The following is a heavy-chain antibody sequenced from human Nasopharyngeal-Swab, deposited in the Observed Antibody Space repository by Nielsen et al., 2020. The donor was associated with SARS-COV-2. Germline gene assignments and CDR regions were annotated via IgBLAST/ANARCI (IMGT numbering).Heavy chain of an antibody. CDR1: GFTFSSYT. D-gene: IGHD3-16*01. Sequence: GESLQISCAASGFTFSSYTIHWVRQAPGKGLEWVAVISYDASDKYYADSVKGRFTLSRDNSKNTVYLQMNSLRAEDTAVYYCARDRPHWGCDYWGQGTLVTVSS. V-gene: IGHV3-30*04. J-gene: IGHJ4*02. CDR3: ARDRPHWGCDY. CDR2: ISYDASDK.